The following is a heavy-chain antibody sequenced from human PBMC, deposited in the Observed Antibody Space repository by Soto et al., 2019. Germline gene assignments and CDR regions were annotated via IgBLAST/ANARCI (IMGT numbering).Heavy chain of an antibody. CDR1: GGSISSGTYY. D-gene: IGHD5-18*01. Sequence: PSETLSLTCTVSGGSISSGTYYWSWIRQHPGKGLEWIGYIYRSGSTYYNPSLKSRVTISVDTSKNQFSLRLSSVTAADTAVYYCASAKYSYGVFDYWGQGTLVTVSS. J-gene: IGHJ4*02. V-gene: IGHV4-31*03. CDR3: ASAKYSYGVFDY. CDR2: IYRSGST.